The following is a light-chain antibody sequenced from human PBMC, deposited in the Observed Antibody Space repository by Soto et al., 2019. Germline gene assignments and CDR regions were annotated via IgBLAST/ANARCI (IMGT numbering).Light chain of an antibody. CDR3: QQYDRSPWT. Sequence: EIVLTQSPGTLSLSPGERATLSCRASQSVSSSFLAWYQQKPGQAPRPLIYGASSRATGIPDRFSGSGSGTDFTLTMSRLEPEDFAVYYCQQYDRSPWTFGQGTKVEIK. J-gene: IGKJ1*01. CDR1: QSVSSSF. V-gene: IGKV3-20*01. CDR2: GAS.